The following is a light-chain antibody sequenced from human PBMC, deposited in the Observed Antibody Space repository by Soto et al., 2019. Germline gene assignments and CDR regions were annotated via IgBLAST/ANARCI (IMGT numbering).Light chain of an antibody. Sequence: DIQMTQSPSSLSASVGDRVTITCRASQSISSYLXXXXQKPGKAPKLLIYAASSLQSGVPXXXXGXXSXTDFTLTISSLQPEDFATYYCQQSYSFGQGTKLEIK. CDR1: QSISSY. CDR3: QQSYS. CDR2: AAS. V-gene: IGKV1-39*01. J-gene: IGKJ2*01.